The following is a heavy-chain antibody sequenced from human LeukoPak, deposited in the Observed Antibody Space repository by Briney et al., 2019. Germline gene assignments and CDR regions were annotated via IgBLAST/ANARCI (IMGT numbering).Heavy chain of an antibody. Sequence: PGGSLRLSCAASGFTFSSYSMNWVRQAPGKGLEWVSFISSSSTYIYYADSVKGRFTISGDDAKNSLYLQMSSLRADDTAVYYCARDRVVSGRFGEVASWGQGTLVTVSS. D-gene: IGHD3-10*01. CDR1: GFTFSSYS. CDR2: ISSSSTYI. J-gene: IGHJ5*01. CDR3: ARDRVVSGRFGEVAS. V-gene: IGHV3-21*01.